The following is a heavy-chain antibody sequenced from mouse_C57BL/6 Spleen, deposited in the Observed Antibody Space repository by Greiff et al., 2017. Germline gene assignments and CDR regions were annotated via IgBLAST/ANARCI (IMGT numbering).Heavy chain of an antibody. CDR1: GFTFSSYA. V-gene: IGHV5-9-1*02. D-gene: IGHD1-1*01. Sequence: EVMLVESGEGLVKPGGSLKLSCAASGFTFSSYAMSWVRQTPEKRLEWVAYISSGGDYIYYADTVKGRFTISRDNARNTLYLQMSSLKSEDTAMYYCTSHYYGSSYYFDYWGQGTTLTVSS. J-gene: IGHJ2*01. CDR3: TSHYYGSSYYFDY. CDR2: ISSGGDYI.